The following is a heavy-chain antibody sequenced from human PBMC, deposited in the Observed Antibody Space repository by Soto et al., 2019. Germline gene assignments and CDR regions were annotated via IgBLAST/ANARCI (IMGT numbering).Heavy chain of an antibody. D-gene: IGHD1-26*01. V-gene: IGHV3-74*01. J-gene: IGHJ4*02. CDR1: GFTFSSYW. Sequence: GGSLRLSCAASGFTFSSYWMHWVRQAPGKGLVWVSRINNDGSSTSYADSVKGRFTISRDNAKNTLYRQMISLRAEDTAVYYCARGGGAIVGATIGYWGQGTLVTVSS. CDR2: INNDGSST. CDR3: ARGGGAIVGATIGY.